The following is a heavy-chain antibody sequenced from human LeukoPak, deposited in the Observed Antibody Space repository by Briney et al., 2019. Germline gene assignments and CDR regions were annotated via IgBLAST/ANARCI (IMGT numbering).Heavy chain of an antibody. CDR1: GFTVSSNF. D-gene: IGHD6-19*01. CDR3: GAGDSSGWYYFDY. Sequence: PGGSLRLSCVVSGFTVSSNFMTWVRQAPGKGLEWVSVIYSGGSTYYADSVKGRFTISRDSSKNTVYLQMNSLRAEDTAVYYCGAGDSSGWYYFDYWGQGALVTVSS. CDR2: IYSGGST. J-gene: IGHJ4*02. V-gene: IGHV3-66*01.